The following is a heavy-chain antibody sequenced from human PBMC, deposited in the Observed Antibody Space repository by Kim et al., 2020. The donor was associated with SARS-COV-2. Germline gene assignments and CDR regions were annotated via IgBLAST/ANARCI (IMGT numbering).Heavy chain of an antibody. CDR3: SKDPNGHYIGAFDS. D-gene: IGHD4-17*01. CDR1: GLTVSTSG. J-gene: IGHJ5*02. CDR2: IHGSDGAT. Sequence: GGSLRLSCAASGLTVSTSGMTWVRLTPGKGLEWVASIHGSDGATYYADSVKGRFTISRDNFKNTLFLQMNNLRAEDTALYYCSKDPNGHYIGAFDSSGQG. V-gene: IGHV3-23*05.